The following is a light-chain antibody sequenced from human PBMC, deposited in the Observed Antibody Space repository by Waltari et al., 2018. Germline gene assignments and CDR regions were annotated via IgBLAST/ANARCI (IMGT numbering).Light chain of an antibody. Sequence: EIVLTQSPGTLSLSPGERATLSCRASQSISGRFLAWYQQKPGQAPRLLIYAVSSRATGIPDSVSGSRYGTNFTLTISSLEPEDVAVYYCQQHGRPTWTFGQGTKVE. J-gene: IGKJ1*01. V-gene: IGKV3-20*01. CDR2: AVS. CDR3: QQHGRPTWT. CDR1: QSISGRF.